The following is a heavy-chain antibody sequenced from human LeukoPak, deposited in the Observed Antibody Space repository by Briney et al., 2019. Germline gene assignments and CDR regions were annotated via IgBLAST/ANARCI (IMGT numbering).Heavy chain of an antibody. Sequence: GRSLRLSCAASGFTFSSYGMHWVRQAPGKGLEWVAVIWYDGSNKYYADSVKGRFTISRDNSKNTLYLQMNSLRAGDTAVYYCARAITYYYGSGSPLGAFDIWGQGTMVTVSS. D-gene: IGHD3-10*01. V-gene: IGHV3-33*01. CDR1: GFTFSSYG. CDR3: ARAITYYYGSGSPLGAFDI. CDR2: IWYDGSNK. J-gene: IGHJ3*02.